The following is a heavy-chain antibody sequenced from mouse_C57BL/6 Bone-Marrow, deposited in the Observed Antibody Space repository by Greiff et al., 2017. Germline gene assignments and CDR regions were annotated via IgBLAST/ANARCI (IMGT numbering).Heavy chain of an antibody. Sequence: EVQLQQSGAELVRPGASVKLSCTASGFNIKDDYMHWVKQRPEQGLEWIGWIDPENGDTDYASKFQGKATMTADTSSNTAYLQLSSLTSEDTAVYYCLYYYRYYFDYWGQGTTLTVSS. CDR2: IDPENGDT. V-gene: IGHV14-4*01. CDR1: GFNIKDDY. CDR3: LYYYRYYFDY. D-gene: IGHD1-1*01. J-gene: IGHJ2*01.